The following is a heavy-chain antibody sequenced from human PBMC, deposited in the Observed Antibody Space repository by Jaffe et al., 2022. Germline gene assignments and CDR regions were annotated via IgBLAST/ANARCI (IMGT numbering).Heavy chain of an antibody. V-gene: IGHV4-38-2*01. D-gene: IGHD6-13*01. CDR2: IYHSGST. CDR1: GYSISSGYY. Sequence: QVQLQESGPGLVKPSETLSLTCAVSGYSISSGYYWGWIRQPPGKGLEWIGSIYHSGSTYYNPSLKSRVTISVDTSKNQFSLKLSSVTAADTAVYYCARVSGVAAAGFFDYWGQGTLVTVSS. J-gene: IGHJ4*02. CDR3: ARVSGVAAAGFFDY.